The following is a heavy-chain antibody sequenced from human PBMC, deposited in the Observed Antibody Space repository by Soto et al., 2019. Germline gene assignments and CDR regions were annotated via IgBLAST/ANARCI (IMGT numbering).Heavy chain of an antibody. V-gene: IGHV3-11*01. CDR1: GFIFSDYY. CDR3: ASRIAGPP. CDR2: ITTSGDTT. J-gene: IGHJ5*02. Sequence: QVQLVESGGGLVKPGGSLRLSCAASGFIFSDYYMSWIRQAPGKGLELVSYITTSGDTTYYADSVKGRFTISRDNAKSSLSLQMDSLRPEDTVIYYCASRIAGPPWGQGTLVTVSS. D-gene: IGHD6-13*01.